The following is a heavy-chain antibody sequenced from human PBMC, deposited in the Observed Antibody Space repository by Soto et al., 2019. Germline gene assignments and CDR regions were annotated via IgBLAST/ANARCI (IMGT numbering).Heavy chain of an antibody. CDR2: ISGGGDTT. Sequence: EVQLLESGGGLVQPGGSLRLSCAASGFTFNNYAMTWVRQAPGKGLEWVSAISGGGDTTSYADSVKGRFTVSRDGSKNTLYLQMSSLRAEDTALYYCAKGRGGSASLPPRVDFWGQGPLLTLSS. V-gene: IGHV3-23*01. J-gene: IGHJ4*02. CDR3: AKGRGGSASLPPRVDF. D-gene: IGHD3-10*01. CDR1: GFTFNNYA.